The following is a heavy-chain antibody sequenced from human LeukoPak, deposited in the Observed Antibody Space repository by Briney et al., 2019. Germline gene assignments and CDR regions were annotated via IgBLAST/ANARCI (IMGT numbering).Heavy chain of an antibody. Sequence: SETLSLTCAVYGGSFSGYYGSWLRQPPGKGLEWIGEINHSGSTNYNPSLKSRVTISVDTSKNQFSLKLSSVTAADTAVYYCARGGYCSGGSCYPLGYYGMDVWGQGTTVTVSS. J-gene: IGHJ6*02. D-gene: IGHD2-15*01. CDR2: INHSGST. CDR1: GGSFSGYY. V-gene: IGHV4-34*01. CDR3: ARGGYCSGGSCYPLGYYGMDV.